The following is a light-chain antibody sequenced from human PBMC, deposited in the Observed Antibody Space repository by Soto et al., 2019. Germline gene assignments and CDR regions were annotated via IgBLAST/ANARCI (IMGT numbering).Light chain of an antibody. Sequence: EIVLTQSPATLSLSPGERATLSCRASQSVSNYVAWYQQKPGQAPRLLIYDASNRATGIPARFSGSGSGTDFTLTISSLEPEDFAVYCCQQRSNWPRFTFGQGTKVEMK. CDR1: QSVSNY. V-gene: IGKV3-11*01. CDR2: DAS. CDR3: QQRSNWPRFT. J-gene: IGKJ2*01.